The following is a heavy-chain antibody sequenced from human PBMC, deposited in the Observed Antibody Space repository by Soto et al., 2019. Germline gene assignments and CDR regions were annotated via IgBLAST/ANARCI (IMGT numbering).Heavy chain of an antibody. Sequence: QVQLVQSGAEVKKPGSSVKVSCKASGGTFSSYAISWVRQAPGQGLEWMGGIIPIFGTANYAQKFQGRVTITADEYTTTAYMERSSLSSEDTAVYYCARHVPAAGYYYGMDGWGHGTTVTVSS. J-gene: IGHJ6*02. CDR3: ARHVPAAGYYYGMDG. CDR2: IIPIFGTA. CDR1: GGTFSSYA. V-gene: IGHV1-69*12. D-gene: IGHD2-2*01.